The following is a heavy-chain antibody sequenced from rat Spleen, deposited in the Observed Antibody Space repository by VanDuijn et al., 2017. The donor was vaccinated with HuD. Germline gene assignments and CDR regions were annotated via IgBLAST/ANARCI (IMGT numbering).Heavy chain of an antibody. CDR3: TAHGNRISRFAY. CDR2: FSYDGSRI. D-gene: IGHD2-7*01. V-gene: IGHV5-7*01. CDR1: GFTFSNYY. Sequence: EVQLVESGGDLVQPGRSLKLSCAASGFTFSNYYMAWVRQAPKQGLEWVATFSYDGSRIYYRDSVKCRFTISRDNAKSTLYLQMDSLRSEDTATYYCTAHGNRISRFAYWGQGVMVTVSS. J-gene: IGHJ2*01.